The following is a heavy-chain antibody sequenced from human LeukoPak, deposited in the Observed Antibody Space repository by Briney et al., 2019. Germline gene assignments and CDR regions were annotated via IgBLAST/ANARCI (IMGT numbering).Heavy chain of an antibody. V-gene: IGHV1-2*06. CDR3: ARDHDILTGYLDY. Sequence: ASVKVSCKASGYTFTGYYMHWVRQAPGQGLEWMGRINPNSGGTNYAQKFQGRVTMTRDTSISTAYMELSRLRSDDTAVYYCARDHDILTGYLDYWGQGTLVTVSS. D-gene: IGHD3-9*01. J-gene: IGHJ4*02. CDR1: GYTFTGYY. CDR2: INPNSGGT.